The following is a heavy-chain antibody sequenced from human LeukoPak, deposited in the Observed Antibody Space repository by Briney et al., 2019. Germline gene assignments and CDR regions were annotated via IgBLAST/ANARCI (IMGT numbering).Heavy chain of an antibody. CDR3: AREGQWLKNYYYYMDV. Sequence: ASVKVSCKASGYTFTGYYMHWVRQAPGQGLEWMGWINPNSGDTNYAQKFQGRVTMTRDTSISTAYMDLSRLRSDDTAVYYCAREGQWLKNYYYYMDVWGKGTTVTVSS. D-gene: IGHD6-19*01. CDR1: GYTFTGYY. V-gene: IGHV1-2*02. CDR2: INPNSGDT. J-gene: IGHJ6*03.